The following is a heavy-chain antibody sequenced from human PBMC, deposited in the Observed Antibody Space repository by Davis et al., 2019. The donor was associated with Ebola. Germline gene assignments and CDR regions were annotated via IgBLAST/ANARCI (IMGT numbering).Heavy chain of an antibody. Sequence: MPSETLSLTCTVSGGSISSSTYYWDSIRQPPEKGLEWIGSIYYSGSTYYNPSLKSRITISVDTSKNQFSLKLTSVTAADTAVYYCARRRSGYDYSDYWGQGTLVTVSS. CDR2: IYYSGST. V-gene: IGHV4-39*01. J-gene: IGHJ4*02. CDR1: GGSISSSTYY. D-gene: IGHD5-12*01. CDR3: ARRRSGYDYSDY.